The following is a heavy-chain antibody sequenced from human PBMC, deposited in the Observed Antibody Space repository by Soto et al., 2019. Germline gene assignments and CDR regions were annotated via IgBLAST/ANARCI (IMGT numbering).Heavy chain of an antibody. D-gene: IGHD1-26*01. CDR3: ATILGANDY. Sequence: QVHLQESGPTLLKSSETLSLTCTVSGGSMYTYSWTWIRQPAGKGLEWVGHIYSSGSANYNPSLKSRVSMSVDSSKNQFSLRLHSVTAADTAVYYCATILGANDYWGRGTLVTVSS. CDR2: IYSSGSA. J-gene: IGHJ4*02. V-gene: IGHV4-4*07. CDR1: GGSMYTYS.